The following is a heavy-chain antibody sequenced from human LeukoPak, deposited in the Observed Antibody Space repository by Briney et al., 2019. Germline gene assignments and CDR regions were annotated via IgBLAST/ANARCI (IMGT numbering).Heavy chain of an antibody. CDR1: GFTFSSYA. J-gene: IGHJ3*02. CDR3: ARARRGSGSYLNDAFDI. V-gene: IGHV3-74*01. CDR2: INTDGSST. D-gene: IGHD3-10*01. Sequence: PGGSLRLSCATSGFTFSSYAMTWVRQAPGKGLEWVSRINTDGSSTSYADSVKGRFTISRDNSKNTLYLQMNSLRAEDTAVYYCARARRGSGSYLNDAFDIWGQGTMVTVSS.